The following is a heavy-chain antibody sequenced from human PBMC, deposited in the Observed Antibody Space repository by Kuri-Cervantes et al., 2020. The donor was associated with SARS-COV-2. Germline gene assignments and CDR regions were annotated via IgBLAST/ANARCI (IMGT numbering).Heavy chain of an antibody. CDR1: GFTFSNAW. Sequence: GESLKISCAASGFTFSNAWMSWVRQAPGKGLEWVSSISSSSSYIYYADSVKGRFTISRDNSKNTLYLQMNSLRAEDTAVYYCAREEIVGARDAFDIWGQGTMVTVSS. J-gene: IGHJ3*02. CDR2: ISSSSSYI. V-gene: IGHV3-21*01. D-gene: IGHD1-26*01. CDR3: AREEIVGARDAFDI.